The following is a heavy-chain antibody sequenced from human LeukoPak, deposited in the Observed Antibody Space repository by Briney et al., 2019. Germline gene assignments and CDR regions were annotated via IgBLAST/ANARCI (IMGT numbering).Heavy chain of an antibody. CDR3: ARDAKYYYGSRTFFFYEY. V-gene: IGHV4-4*07. CDR1: GGSFTTYY. D-gene: IGHD3-10*01. Sequence: SESLSLTCTVSGGSFTTYYWSWIRQPAGKGLEWIGHIDTSGATNYNPSLKSRVTMSTDTSKNQFSLKLSSVTAADTAIYYCARDAKYYYGSRTFFFYEYWGQGTLLTVSS. J-gene: IGHJ4*02. CDR2: IDTSGAT.